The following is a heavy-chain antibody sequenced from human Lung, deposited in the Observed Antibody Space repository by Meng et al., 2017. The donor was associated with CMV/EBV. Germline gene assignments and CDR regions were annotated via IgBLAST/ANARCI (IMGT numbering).Heavy chain of an antibody. CDR2: ININTGNP. V-gene: IGHV7-4-1*01. J-gene: IGHJ4*02. CDR1: GYTFTSSS. CDR3: ARGNGWRFDY. D-gene: IGHD6-19*01. Sequence: QVQLVQSGSGLKKPGDSVKVSCHDAGYTFTSSSMNWVRHAPGQGLEWMGWININTGNPTYAQGFTGRFVFSLDTSVSTAYLQIDSLKADDTAVYYCARGNGWRFDYWGQGTLVTVSS.